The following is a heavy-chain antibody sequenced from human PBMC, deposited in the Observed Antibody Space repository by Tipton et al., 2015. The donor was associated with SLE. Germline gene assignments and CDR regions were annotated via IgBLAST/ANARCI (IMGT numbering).Heavy chain of an antibody. V-gene: IGHV3-74*01. Sequence: LRLSCAASGFTFSSYWMHWVRQVPGKGLVWVSYINTDGSATGYADSVKGRFTISRDNAKNMLYLQMNSLRAGDTAVYYCAGNWGYGAFDIWGQGTMVTVSS. CDR3: AGNWGYGAFDI. CDR1: GFTFSSYW. CDR2: INTDGSAT. J-gene: IGHJ3*02. D-gene: IGHD7-27*01.